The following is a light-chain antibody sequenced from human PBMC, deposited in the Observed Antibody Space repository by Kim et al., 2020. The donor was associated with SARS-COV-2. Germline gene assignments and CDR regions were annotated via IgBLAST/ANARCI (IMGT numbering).Light chain of an antibody. Sequence: GQSVTISCSGSDSNIAKTFVYWYQQLPGTAPKLLIYANTQRPSGVPDRFSGSKSGTSASLAISGLRPEDEADYYCAEWDDSLSARLFGGGTQLTVL. CDR3: AEWDDSLSARL. J-gene: IGLJ2*01. V-gene: IGLV1-47*02. CDR2: ANT. CDR1: DSNIAKTF.